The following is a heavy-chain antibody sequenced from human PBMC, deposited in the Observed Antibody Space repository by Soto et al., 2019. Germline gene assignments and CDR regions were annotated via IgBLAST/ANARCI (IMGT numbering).Heavy chain of an antibody. CDR3: ATGMVRGVDYYYGMDV. CDR2: FDPEDGET. V-gene: IGHV1-24*01. D-gene: IGHD3-10*01. J-gene: IGHJ6*02. CDR1: GYTLTELS. Sequence: GASVKVSCKXSGYTLTELSMHWVRQAPGKGLEWMGGFDPEDGETIYAQKFQGRVTMTEDTSTDTAYMELSSLRSEDTAVYYCATGMVRGVDYYYGMDVWGQGTTVTVSS.